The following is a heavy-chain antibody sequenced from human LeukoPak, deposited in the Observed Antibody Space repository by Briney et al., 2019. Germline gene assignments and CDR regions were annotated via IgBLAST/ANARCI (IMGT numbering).Heavy chain of an antibody. CDR3: AKDMGRSWPYNWFDP. CDR1: GFTFSSYG. J-gene: IGHJ5*02. D-gene: IGHD6-13*01. CDR2: IRYDGSNK. Sequence: GGSLRLSCAASGFTFSSYGMHWVRQAPGKGLEWVAFIRYDGSNKYYADYVKGRFTISRDNSKNTMYLKMNSLRAEDTAVYYCAKDMGRSWPYNWFDPWGQGTLVTVSS. V-gene: IGHV3-30*02.